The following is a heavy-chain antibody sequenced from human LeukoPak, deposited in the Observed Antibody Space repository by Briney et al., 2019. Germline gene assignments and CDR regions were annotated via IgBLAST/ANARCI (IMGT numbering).Heavy chain of an antibody. CDR3: ARVGTMIPHYYYMDV. J-gene: IGHJ6*03. V-gene: IGHV1-46*01. CDR2: INPSGGST. D-gene: IGHD3-22*01. CDR1: GYTFTSYY. Sequence: GASVKVSCKASGYTFTSYYMHRVRQAPGQGLEWMGIINPSGGSTSYAQKFQGRVTMTRDTSTSTVYMELSSLRSEDTAVYYCARVGTMIPHYYYMDVWGKGTTVTVSS.